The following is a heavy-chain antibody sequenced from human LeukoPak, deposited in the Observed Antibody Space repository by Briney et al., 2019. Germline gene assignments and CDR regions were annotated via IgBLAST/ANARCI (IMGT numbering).Heavy chain of an antibody. V-gene: IGHV4-34*01. Sequence: PSETLSLTCAVYGGSFSGYYWSWIRQPPGKGLEWIGEINHSGSTNHNPSLKSRVTISVDTSKNQFSLKLSSVTAADTAVYYCASWTTVTTYGYWGQGTLVTVSS. J-gene: IGHJ4*02. D-gene: IGHD4-17*01. CDR1: GGSFSGYY. CDR3: ASWTTVTTYGY. CDR2: INHSGST.